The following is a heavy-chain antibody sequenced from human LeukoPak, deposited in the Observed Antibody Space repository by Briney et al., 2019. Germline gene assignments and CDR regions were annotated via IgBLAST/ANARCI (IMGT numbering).Heavy chain of an antibody. CDR2: IYDSGST. V-gene: IGHV4-39*07. D-gene: IGHD6-19*01. CDR1: GGSIRSSYYY. CDR3: ARGTPLGSSGWYEFAGMDV. J-gene: IGHJ6*02. Sequence: SETLSLTCTVSGGSIRSSYYYWGWIRQPPGKGLEWIGSIYDSGSTYYNPSLKSRVTISVDTSKNQFSLKLSSVTAADTAVYYCARGTPLGSSGWYEFAGMDVWGQGTTVTVSS.